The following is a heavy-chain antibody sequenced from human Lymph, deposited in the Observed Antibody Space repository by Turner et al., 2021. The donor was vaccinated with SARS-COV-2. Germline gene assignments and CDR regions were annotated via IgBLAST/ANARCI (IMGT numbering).Heavy chain of an antibody. J-gene: IGHJ6*02. CDR3: AKGRRFGMDV. V-gene: IGHV3-9*01. CDR1: GFTFDEYV. Sequence: EVELVESRGGLVQLRRSLRLPCAASGFTFDEYVMHWVRQAPGKGMEWVSGISWYSGSISYADSVKGRFTISRDNAKNSLYLQMNSLRAEDTAVYYCAKGRRFGMDVWGQGTTVTVSS. CDR2: ISWYSGSI.